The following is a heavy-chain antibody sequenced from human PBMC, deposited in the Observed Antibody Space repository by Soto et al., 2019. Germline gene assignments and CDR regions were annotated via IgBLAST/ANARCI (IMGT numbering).Heavy chain of an antibody. J-gene: IGHJ4*02. V-gene: IGHV1-69*13. CDR1: GGTFSSYA. Sequence: GASVKVSCKASGGTFSSYAISWVRQAPGQGLEWMGGIIPIFGTANYAQKFQGRVTITADESTSTAYVEMSSLRSEDTAVYYCAREAGYSSGWYSLYYFYYWGLGTLVTVSS. CDR3: AREAGYSSGWYSLYYFYY. D-gene: IGHD6-19*01. CDR2: IIPIFGTA.